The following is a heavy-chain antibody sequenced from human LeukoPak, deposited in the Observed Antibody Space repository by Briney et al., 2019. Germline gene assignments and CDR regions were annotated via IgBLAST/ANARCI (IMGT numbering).Heavy chain of an antibody. CDR3: ARWKYSGSYYGELYYYYMDV. CDR2: IIPIFGTA. CDR1: GGTFSSYA. D-gene: IGHD1-26*01. V-gene: IGHV1-69*13. J-gene: IGHJ6*03. Sequence: SVKVSCKASGGTFSSYAISWVRQAPGQGLDWMGGIIPIFGTANYAQKFQGRVTITADESTSTAYMELSSLRSEDTAVYYCARWKYSGSYYGELYYYYMDVWGKGTTVTVSS.